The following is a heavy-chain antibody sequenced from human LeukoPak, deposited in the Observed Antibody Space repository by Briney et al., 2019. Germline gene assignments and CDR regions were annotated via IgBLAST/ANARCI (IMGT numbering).Heavy chain of an antibody. D-gene: IGHD1-1*01. Sequence: SETLSLTCAVSGASISNGHWYSWVRQPPGEGLEWIGEIYHSGSINYNPSLKSRVAISVDTSKNQLSVNLSSVTAADTAVYYCARAASYNLDYWGQGILVTVSS. CDR3: ARAASYNLDY. V-gene: IGHV4-4*02. CDR2: IYHSGSI. J-gene: IGHJ4*02. CDR1: GASISNGHW.